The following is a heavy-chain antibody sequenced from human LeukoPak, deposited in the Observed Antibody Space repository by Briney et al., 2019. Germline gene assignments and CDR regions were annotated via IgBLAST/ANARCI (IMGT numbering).Heavy chain of an antibody. Sequence: GRSLRLSCAASGFTFSSYAMHWVRQAPGKGLEWVAVISYDGSNKYYADSVKGRFTISRDNSKNTLYLQMNSLSADDTAVYYCAKGGYYDSGRYLNYWGQGTLVTVSS. CDR3: AKGGYYDSGRYLNY. D-gene: IGHD3-22*01. V-gene: IGHV3-30-3*01. J-gene: IGHJ4*02. CDR1: GFTFSSYA. CDR2: ISYDGSNK.